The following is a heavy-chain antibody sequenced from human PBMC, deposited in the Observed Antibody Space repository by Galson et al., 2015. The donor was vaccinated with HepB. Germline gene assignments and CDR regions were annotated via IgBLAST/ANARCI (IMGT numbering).Heavy chain of an antibody. J-gene: IGHJ4*02. Sequence: SVKVSCKASGGTFSSYAISWVRQAPGQGLEWMGGIIPIFGTANYAQKFQGRVTITADESTSTAYMELSSLRSEDTAVYYCARGGVGDFWSGYYFDYWGQGTLVTVSS. CDR2: IIPIFGTA. V-gene: IGHV1-69*13. CDR3: ARGGVGDFWSGYYFDY. D-gene: IGHD3-3*01. CDR1: GGTFSSYA.